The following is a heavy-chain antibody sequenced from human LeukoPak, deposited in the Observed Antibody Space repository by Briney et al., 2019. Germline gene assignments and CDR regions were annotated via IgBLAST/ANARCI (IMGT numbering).Heavy chain of an antibody. CDR1: GFSLSTSEVG. CDR3: AHTTYSSSWYGTAFFDY. D-gene: IGHD6-13*01. CDR2: IYWDDDK. J-gene: IGHJ4*02. V-gene: IGHV2-5*02. Sequence: SGPTPVNPTQTLTLTCTFSGFSLSTSEVGVGWIRQPPGKALEWLAFIYWDDDKRYSPSLKSRLTITKDTSKNQVVLTMTNMDPVDTATYYCAHTTYSSSWYGTAFFDYWGQGTLVTVSS.